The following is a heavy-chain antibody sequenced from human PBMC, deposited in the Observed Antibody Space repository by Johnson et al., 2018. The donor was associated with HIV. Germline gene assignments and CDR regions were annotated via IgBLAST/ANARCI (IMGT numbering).Heavy chain of an antibody. CDR1: GFTLSDHY. CDR2: TKNKANSYTT. D-gene: IGHD3-10*01. CDR3: AGGYGSGSGDAFDI. J-gene: IGHJ3*02. V-gene: IGHV3-72*01. Sequence: VQLVESGGGLVQPGRSLRLSCVASGFTLSDHYMDWVRQAAGKGLEWVGRTKNKANSYTTEYAASVKGRFTISRDDSKNSLYLQMNSLRAEDTAVYYCAGGYGSGSGDAFDIWGQGTMVTVSS.